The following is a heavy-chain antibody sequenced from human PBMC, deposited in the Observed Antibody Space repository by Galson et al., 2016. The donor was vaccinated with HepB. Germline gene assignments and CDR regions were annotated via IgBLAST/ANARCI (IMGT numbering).Heavy chain of an antibody. Sequence: SVKVSCKASGYTFTGYSLHWVRQAPGQRLEWMGWINPNTGGTNYAQKFQGRVAMTRDTSISTAYMELSRLRSDDTAVYYCVRDVSRAGIVGASWGFDPWGQGIQVTVSS. CDR3: VRDVSRAGIVGASWGFDP. CDR1: GYTFTGYS. CDR2: INPNTGGT. V-gene: IGHV1-2*02. J-gene: IGHJ5*02. D-gene: IGHD1-26*01.